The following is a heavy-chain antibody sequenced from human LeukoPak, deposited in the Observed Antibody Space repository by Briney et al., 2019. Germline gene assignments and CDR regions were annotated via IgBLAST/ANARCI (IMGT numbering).Heavy chain of an antibody. Sequence: GGSLRLSCATSGFSFSNYGMHWVRQAPGKGLEWVAVIWNDGTCKYYADSVKGRFTISRDNSKNTLYLQMNSLRAEDTAVYYCAKPTRGSGRSFLIDYWGQGTLVTVPS. D-gene: IGHD2-15*01. J-gene: IGHJ4*02. V-gene: IGHV3-33*06. CDR2: IWNDGTCK. CDR1: GFSFSNYG. CDR3: AKPTRGSGRSFLIDY.